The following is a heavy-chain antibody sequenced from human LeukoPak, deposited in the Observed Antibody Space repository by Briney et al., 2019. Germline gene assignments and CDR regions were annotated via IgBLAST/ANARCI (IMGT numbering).Heavy chain of an antibody. J-gene: IGHJ6*03. CDR1: GGSFSNYY. CDR2: INRSEDT. Sequence: SETLSLTCAVYGGSFSNYYWSWIRQTPGKGLEWIGEINRSEDTNYNPSLKNRVTISFDTSKNQISLNLNSVTAADTAVYYCAGGSRWGSYYYYYYMDVWGKGTTVIVSS. V-gene: IGHV4-34*01. CDR3: AGGSRWGSYYYYYYMDV. D-gene: IGHD7-27*01.